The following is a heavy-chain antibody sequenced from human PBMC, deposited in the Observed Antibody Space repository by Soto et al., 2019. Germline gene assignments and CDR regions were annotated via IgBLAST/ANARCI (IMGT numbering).Heavy chain of an antibody. Sequence: GGSLRLSCAASGFTFSSYGMHWVRQAPGKGLEWVAVISYDGSNKYYADSVKGRFTISRDNSKNTLYLQMNSLRAEDTAVYYCAKDLSPLNGPTFYYMDVWGKGTTVTVSS. CDR1: GFTFSSYG. J-gene: IGHJ6*03. D-gene: IGHD2-8*01. CDR3: AKDLSPLNGPTFYYMDV. V-gene: IGHV3-30*18. CDR2: ISYDGSNK.